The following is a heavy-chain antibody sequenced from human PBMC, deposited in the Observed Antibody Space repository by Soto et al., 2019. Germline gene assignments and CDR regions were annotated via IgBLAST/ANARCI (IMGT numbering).Heavy chain of an antibody. CDR2: SNSGGDIT. Sequence: PGGSLRLSCAASGFTFGTYAMSWVRQAPGKGLEWVSASNSGGDITYYADSVKGRFTISRGNSKNTLYLQMNSVRAEDTAVYYCAKANCASTSCYIDYWGQGTLVTVSS. D-gene: IGHD2-2*02. CDR1: GFTFGTYA. J-gene: IGHJ4*02. V-gene: IGHV3-23*01. CDR3: AKANCASTSCYIDY.